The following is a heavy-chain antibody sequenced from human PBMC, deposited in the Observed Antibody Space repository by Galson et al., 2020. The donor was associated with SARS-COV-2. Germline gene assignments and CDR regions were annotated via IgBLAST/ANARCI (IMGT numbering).Heavy chain of an antibody. CDR2: MSYDGSSK. CDR1: GFTFSTFT. J-gene: IGHJ6*02. D-gene: IGHD3-10*01. Sequence: GESLKISCAASGFTFSTFTMHWVRQAPGKGLEWVAVMSYDGSSKSYADSVKGRFTASRDNSNNTLYLQMNSLRAEDTAVYFCARGFGDRYYYYGLDVWGQGTAVTVSS. V-gene: IGHV3-30*01. CDR3: ARGFGDRYYYYGLDV.